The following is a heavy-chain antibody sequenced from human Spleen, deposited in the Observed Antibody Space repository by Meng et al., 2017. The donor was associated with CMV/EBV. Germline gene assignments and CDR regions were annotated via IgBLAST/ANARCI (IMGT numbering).Heavy chain of an antibody. V-gene: IGHV5-51*01. CDR1: GYTFATNW. CDR3: ARYSSSWYGY. D-gene: IGHD6-13*01. Sequence: GESLKISCKGAGYTFATNWIAWVRQMPGKGLEWMGIIYPRDSYTKYSPSFQGHVTISADTSINTAYLHWSSLKASDTAMYYCARYSSSWYGYWGQGTLVTVSS. J-gene: IGHJ4*02. CDR2: IYPRDSYT.